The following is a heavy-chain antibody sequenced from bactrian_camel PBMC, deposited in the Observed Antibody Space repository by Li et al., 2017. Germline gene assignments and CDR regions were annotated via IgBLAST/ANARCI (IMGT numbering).Heavy chain of an antibody. J-gene: IGHJ4*01. CDR3: AAERKCGLRTPVEYLRPNY. CDR1: GFTSSTYW. CDR2: INSGGGTT. D-gene: IGHD1*01. V-gene: IGHV3S1*01. Sequence: VQLVESGGGLVLPGGSLRLSCAASGFTSSTYWIYWVRQAPGKGLEWVSTINSGGGTTYYADSVKGRFTISRDNAKNSLYLQMNSLKPEDAGVYYCAAERKCGLRTPVEYLRPNYWGRGTQVTVS.